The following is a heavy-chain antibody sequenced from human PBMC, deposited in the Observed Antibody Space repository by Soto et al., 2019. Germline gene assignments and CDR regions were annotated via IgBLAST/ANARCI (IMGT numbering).Heavy chain of an antibody. CDR1: GFTFSSYW. Sequence: GSLRLSCAASGFTFSSYWMSWVRQAPGKGLEWVANIKQDGSEKYYVDSVKGRFTISRDNAKNSLYLQMNSLRAEDTAVYYCARCYDFWIHYGMDVWGQGTTVTV. CDR3: ARCYDFWIHYGMDV. J-gene: IGHJ6*02. CDR2: IKQDGSEK. D-gene: IGHD3-3*01. V-gene: IGHV3-7*01.